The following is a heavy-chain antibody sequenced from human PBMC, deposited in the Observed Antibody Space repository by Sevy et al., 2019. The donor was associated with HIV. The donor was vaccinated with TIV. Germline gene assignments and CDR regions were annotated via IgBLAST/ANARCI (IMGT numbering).Heavy chain of an antibody. CDR3: AQDIAAAGPYYYYGMDV. Sequence: ASVKVSCKASGYTFTRYYMHWVRQAPGQGLEWMGIISPSGGSTSYAQKFQGRVTMTRDTSTSTVYMELNSLRSEDTAVFYCAQDIAAAGPYYYYGMDVWGQGTTVTVSS. D-gene: IGHD6-13*01. V-gene: IGHV1-46*01. J-gene: IGHJ6*02. CDR2: ISPSGGST. CDR1: GYTFTRYY.